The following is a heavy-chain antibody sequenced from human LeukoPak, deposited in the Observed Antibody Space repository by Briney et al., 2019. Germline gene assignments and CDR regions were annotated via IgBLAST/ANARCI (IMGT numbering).Heavy chain of an antibody. CDR3: ARDYGDYEPGRHHYYYYYMDV. D-gene: IGHD4-17*01. J-gene: IGHJ6*03. Sequence: GGSLRLSCAASGFTFSSDSMNCVRQTPGKGLKGVSSISSSSSYIFYADSVKGRFTMSRDNAKKSLFLQMNSLRAEDTAVYYCARDYGDYEPGRHHYYYYYMDVWGKGTTVTVSS. V-gene: IGHV3-21*01. CDR1: GFTFSSDS. CDR2: ISSSSSYI.